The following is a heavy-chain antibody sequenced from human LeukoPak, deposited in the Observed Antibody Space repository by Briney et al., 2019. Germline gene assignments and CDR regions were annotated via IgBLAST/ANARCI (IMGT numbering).Heavy chain of an antibody. CDR3: ARQDCSGGSCYSSVDY. J-gene: IGHJ4*02. V-gene: IGHV4-39*01. CDR2: IYYSGST. D-gene: IGHD2-15*01. CDR1: GGSISSSSYY. Sequence: SETLSLTCTVSGGSISSSSYYWGWIRQPPGKGLEWIGSIYYSGSTYYNPSLKSRVTISVDTSKNQFSLKLSSVTAADTAVYYCARQDCSGGSCYSSVDYWGQGTLVTVSS.